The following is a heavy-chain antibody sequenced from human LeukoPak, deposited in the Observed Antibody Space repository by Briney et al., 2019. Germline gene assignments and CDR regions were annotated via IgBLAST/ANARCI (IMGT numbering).Heavy chain of an antibody. V-gene: IGHV3-53*01. D-gene: IGHD6-13*01. CDR1: GITVSSNY. Sequence: PGGSLRLSCAASGITVSSNYMSWVRQAPGKGLEWVSVIYSGGSKYYADSVKGRLTISRDNSKNTLYLQMNSLGAEDPAVYYCARAHSSSWSLEAFDIWGQGTMVTVSS. CDR3: ARAHSSSWSLEAFDI. CDR2: IYSGGSK. J-gene: IGHJ3*02.